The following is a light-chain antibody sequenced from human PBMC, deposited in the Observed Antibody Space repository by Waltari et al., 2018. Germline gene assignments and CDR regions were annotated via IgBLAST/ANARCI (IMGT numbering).Light chain of an antibody. CDR2: DNK. CDR3: GTWDSSLSAEV. V-gene: IGLV1-51*01. J-gene: IGLJ2*01. CDR1: SSNIGNNY. Sequence: QSVLTQPPSVSAAPGQKVTISCSGSSSNIGNNYVSWYQQLHGTAPKPLIYDNKKRPAEIPDRCSGSKSGTSATLGSTGLQTGDEADYYCGTWDSSLSAEVFGGGTKLTVL.